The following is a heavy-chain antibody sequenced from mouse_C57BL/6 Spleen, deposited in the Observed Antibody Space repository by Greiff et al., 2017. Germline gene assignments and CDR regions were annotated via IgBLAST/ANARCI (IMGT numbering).Heavy chain of an antibody. J-gene: IGHJ2*01. CDR1: GYAFSSYW. Sequence: QVQLQQSGAELVKPGASVKISCKASGYAFSSYWMNWVKQRPGKGLEWIGQIYPGDGDTNYNGKFKGKATLTADKSSSTAYMQLSSLTSEDSAVYFCARGLRISYYFDYWGQGTPLTVSS. D-gene: IGHD3-1*01. V-gene: IGHV1-80*01. CDR3: ARGLRISYYFDY. CDR2: IYPGDGDT.